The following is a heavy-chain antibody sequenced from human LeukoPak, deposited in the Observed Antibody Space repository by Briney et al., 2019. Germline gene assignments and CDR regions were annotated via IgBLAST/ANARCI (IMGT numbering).Heavy chain of an antibody. CDR2: ISGSGGST. CDR1: GFTFSSYA. J-gene: IGHJ4*02. D-gene: IGHD3-10*01. Sequence: PGGSLRLSCAASGFTFSSYAMSWVRQAPGKGLEWFSAISGSGGSTYYADSVKGRFTISRDNSKNTLYLQVNSLRAEDTAVYYCANHPGRGYGYLDYWGQGTLVTVSS. V-gene: IGHV3-23*01. CDR3: ANHPGRGYGYLDY.